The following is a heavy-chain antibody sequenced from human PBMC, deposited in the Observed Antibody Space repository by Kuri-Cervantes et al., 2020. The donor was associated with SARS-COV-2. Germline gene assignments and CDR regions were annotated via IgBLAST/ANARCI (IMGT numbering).Heavy chain of an antibody. Sequence: SETLSLTCTVSGGSISSSSYYWGWIRQPPGKGREWIGSIYYSGSTYYNPSLKSRVTISVDTSKNQFSLKLSSVTAADTAVYYCAGSSGWYTYYYYGMDVWGQGTTVTVSS. CDR1: GGSISSSSYY. CDR2: IYYSGST. J-gene: IGHJ6*02. V-gene: IGHV4-39*07. CDR3: AGSSGWYTYYYYGMDV. D-gene: IGHD6-19*01.